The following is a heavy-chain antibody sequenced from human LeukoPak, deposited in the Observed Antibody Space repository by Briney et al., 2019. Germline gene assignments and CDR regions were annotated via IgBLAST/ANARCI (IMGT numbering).Heavy chain of an antibody. CDR3: ARAYYESSAYRHAVYFDY. J-gene: IGHJ4*02. V-gene: IGHV1-46*01. CDR1: GYTFTTYY. CDR2: IDPTSYNT. D-gene: IGHD3-22*01. Sequence: ASVKVSCKASGYTFTTYYIDWVRQAPGQGLEWMGRIDPTSYNTNYAQRFKGRVTMTSDTSTSTVYMELSSLSSDDTAVYYCARAYYESSAYRHAVYFDYWGQGTLVTVSS.